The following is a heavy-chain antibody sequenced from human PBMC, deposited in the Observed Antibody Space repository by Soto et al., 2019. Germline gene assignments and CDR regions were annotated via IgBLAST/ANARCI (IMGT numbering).Heavy chain of an antibody. V-gene: IGHV1-3*01. CDR3: ARAVHDCSPTNCYMIDS. Sequence: ASVKVSCKASGYTFTTYAMHWVRHAPGQRLEWMGWINAGNGKTKYSQKFQGRVTITRDTSATTVYMELSSLRSEDTAVYYCARAVHDCSPTNCYMIDSCAQGTLVTVS. CDR1: GYTFTTYA. CDR2: INAGNGKT. J-gene: IGHJ4*02. D-gene: IGHD2-2*02.